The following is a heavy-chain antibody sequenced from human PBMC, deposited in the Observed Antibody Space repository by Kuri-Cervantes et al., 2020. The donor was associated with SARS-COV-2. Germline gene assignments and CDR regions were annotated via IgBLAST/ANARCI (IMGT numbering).Heavy chain of an antibody. CDR3: ARDHAVGIYCSSTSCYTDYYYGMDV. V-gene: IGHV1-3*01. CDR2: INAGNGNT. CDR1: GYTFTSYA. J-gene: IGHJ6*02. Sequence: ASVKVSCKASGYTFTSYAMHWVRQAPGQRLEWMGWINAGNGNTKYSQKFQGGVTITRDTSASTAYMELSSLRSEDTAVYYCARDHAVGIYCSSTSCYTDYYYGMDVWGQGTTVTVSS. D-gene: IGHD2-2*02.